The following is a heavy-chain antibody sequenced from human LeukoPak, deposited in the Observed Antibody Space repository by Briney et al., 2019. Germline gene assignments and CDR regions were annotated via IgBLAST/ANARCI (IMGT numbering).Heavy chain of an antibody. CDR3: ARVALTDFYFDY. D-gene: IGHD3-3*01. J-gene: IGHJ4*02. Sequence: GASVNVSCKTSGYTFTSYGISWVRQAPGQGLEWMGWISTYNGNTNYAQNLQGRVTMTTDTTTRTDYMELRSLRSDDTAVYYCARVALTDFYFDYWGQGTLVTVSS. V-gene: IGHV1-18*01. CDR1: GYTFTSYG. CDR2: ISTYNGNT.